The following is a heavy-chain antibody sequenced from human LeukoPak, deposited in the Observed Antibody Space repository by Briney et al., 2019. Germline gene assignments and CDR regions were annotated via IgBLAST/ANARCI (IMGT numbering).Heavy chain of an antibody. CDR3: AREVVAAAGTVDY. D-gene: IGHD6-13*01. V-gene: IGHV4-4*02. J-gene: IGHJ4*02. CDR2: IFHSGST. CDR1: SGSIFNSNW. Sequence: SETLSLTCSVSSGSIFNSNWWSWVRQPPGKGLEWIGQIFHSGSTSYSPSLKSRVTISVDTSKNQFSLILSSVTTADTAVYYCAREVVAAAGTVDYWGQGTLVTVSS.